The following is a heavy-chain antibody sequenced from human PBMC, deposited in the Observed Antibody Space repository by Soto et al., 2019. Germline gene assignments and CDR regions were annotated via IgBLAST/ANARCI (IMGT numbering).Heavy chain of an antibody. V-gene: IGHV1-18*01. D-gene: IGHD3-3*01. CDR1: GYTFINYG. Sequence: QVQLVQSGAEVKKPGASVKVSCKASGYTFINYGISWVRQAPGQGLEWMGWISAYNGNTNYAQKLQGRVTMTTDTSTSTAYMELRSLRSDYTAVYYCARDVRATYDFWSVDWFDPWGQGTLVTVSS. CDR2: ISAYNGNT. CDR3: ARDVRATYDFWSVDWFDP. J-gene: IGHJ5*02.